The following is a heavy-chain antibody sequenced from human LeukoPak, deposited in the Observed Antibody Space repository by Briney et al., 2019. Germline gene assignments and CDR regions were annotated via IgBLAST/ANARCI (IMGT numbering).Heavy chain of an antibody. CDR3: ARKTPGTSVDV. J-gene: IGHJ6*02. V-gene: IGHV4-39*01. CDR1: GDSISNSAYY. D-gene: IGHD3-10*01. CDR2: ITNTGNT. Sequence: PSETLSLTCTDSGDSISNSAYYWVWIRQPPGKGLEWIGTITNTGNTYSNPSLKSRVTISIDTSKTQISLRLTSVTAADTAVFYCARKTPGTSVDVWGQGTPVTVSS.